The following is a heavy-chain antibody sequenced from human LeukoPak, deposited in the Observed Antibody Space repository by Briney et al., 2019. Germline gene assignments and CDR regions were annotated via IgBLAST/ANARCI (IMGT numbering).Heavy chain of an antibody. J-gene: IGHJ4*02. D-gene: IGHD2-2*02. CDR2: IYYSGST. CDR3: ARTIVPAAIPYYFDY. V-gene: IGHV4-59*08. Sequence: PSETLSLTCAVYGGSFSGYYWSWIRQPPGKGLEWIGYIYYSGSTNYNPSLKSRVTISVDTSKNQFSLKLSSVTAADTAVYYCARTIVPAAIPYYFDYWGQGTLVTVSS. CDR1: GGSFSGYY.